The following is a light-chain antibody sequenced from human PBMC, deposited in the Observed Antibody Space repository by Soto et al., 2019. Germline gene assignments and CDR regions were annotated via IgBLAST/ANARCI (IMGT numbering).Light chain of an antibody. Sequence: ESVLTQSPATLSLSPGERATLSCRASQSVRNELAWYQRKPGQPPRLLIYDASNRATGIPARFSGRGSGKDFTLTISSLEAEGFAIYYCQQRANWPITFGQGTRLEIK. V-gene: IGKV3-11*01. CDR3: QQRANWPIT. CDR2: DAS. J-gene: IGKJ5*01. CDR1: QSVRNE.